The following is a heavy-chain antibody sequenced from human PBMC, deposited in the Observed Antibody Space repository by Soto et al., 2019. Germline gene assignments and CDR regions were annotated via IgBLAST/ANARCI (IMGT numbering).Heavy chain of an antibody. CDR2: ISGSGGSS. Sequence: PGGSLRLSCAASGFTFTSYAMSWVRQAPGKGLEWGSAISGSGGSSYYADSVKGRFTISRDKSKNTLFLQMNSLRAEDTAIYYCAKGGSYYYDSSGYYANWGQGTLVTVSS. CDR1: GFTFTSYA. CDR3: AKGGSYYYDSSGYYAN. V-gene: IGHV3-23*01. D-gene: IGHD3-22*01. J-gene: IGHJ4*02.